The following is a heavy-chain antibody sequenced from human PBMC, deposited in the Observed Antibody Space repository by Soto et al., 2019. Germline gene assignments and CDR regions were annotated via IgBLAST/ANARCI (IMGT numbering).Heavy chain of an antibody. V-gene: IGHV3-23*01. CDR3: AKTSTYDYVWGDYRYFFDH. D-gene: IGHD3-16*02. CDR1: GFPFNTHG. J-gene: IGHJ4*02. CDR2: ISGGGDRT. Sequence: EVQLLESGGGLVQPGVSLRLSCAASGFPFNTHGMTWVRQAPGKGLEWVSGISGGGDRTQYADAVKGRFTISRDNSKNTLDLQMTSLRAEDTAIYYCAKTSTYDYVWGDYRYFFDHWGQGTVVTVSS.